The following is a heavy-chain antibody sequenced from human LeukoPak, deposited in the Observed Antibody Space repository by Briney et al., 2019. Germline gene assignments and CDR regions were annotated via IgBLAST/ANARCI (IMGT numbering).Heavy chain of an antibody. CDR2: IYHSGST. J-gene: IGHJ6*02. Sequence: SETLSLTCAVSGGSISSGGYSWSWIRQAPGKGLEWIGYIYHSGSTYYNPPLKSRVTISVDRSKNQFSLNLSSVTAADTAVYYCARGTGVRGVSLYYYYGMDVWGQGTTVTVSS. D-gene: IGHD3-10*01. CDR3: ARGTGVRGVSLYYYYGMDV. CDR1: GGSISSGGYS. V-gene: IGHV4-30-2*01.